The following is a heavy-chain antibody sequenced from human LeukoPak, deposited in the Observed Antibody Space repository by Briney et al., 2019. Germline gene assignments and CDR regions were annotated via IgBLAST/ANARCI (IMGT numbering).Heavy chain of an antibody. D-gene: IGHD6-6*01. V-gene: IGHV4-61*02. CDR2: IYTSGST. J-gene: IGHJ5*02. CDR1: GGSISSGSYY. Sequence: SQTLSLTCTVSGGSISSGSYYWSWIRQPAGKGLEWIGRIYTSGSTNYNTSLTSRVTISVDTSKNQFSLKLSSVTAADTAVYYCARGQGAARYNWFDPWGQGTLVTVSS. CDR3: ARGQGAARYNWFDP.